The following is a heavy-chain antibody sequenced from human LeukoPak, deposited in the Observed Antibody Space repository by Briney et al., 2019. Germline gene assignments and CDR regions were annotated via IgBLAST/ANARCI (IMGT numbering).Heavy chain of an antibody. CDR1: GFTSSIFW. J-gene: IGHJ5*02. Sequence: PGGSLRLSCAASGFTSSIFWMHWVRQAPGKGLVWVSRINGDGSSRSYADSVKGRFTISRDNSKNTLYLQMNSLRAEDTAVYYCAKIRTTGVIFNPFDPWGQGTLVTVSS. CDR2: INGDGSSR. CDR3: AKIRTTGVIFNPFDP. D-gene: IGHD3-16*02. V-gene: IGHV3-74*01.